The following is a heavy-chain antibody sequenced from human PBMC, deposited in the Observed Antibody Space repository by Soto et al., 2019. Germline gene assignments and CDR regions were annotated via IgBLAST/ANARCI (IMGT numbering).Heavy chain of an antibody. J-gene: IGHJ3*02. CDR1: GFTCSSAA. CDR2: ISGSGGST. D-gene: IGHD3-22*01. V-gene: IGHV3-23*01. CDR3: AKDPRMNSSGYRGYAFDI. Sequence: SLRLSCAASGFTCSSAAMGWVRQAPGKGREWVSAISGSGGSTYYADSVKGRFTISRDNSKNTLYLQMNSLRAEDTAVYYCAKDPRMNSSGYRGYAFDIWGQGTMVTVSS.